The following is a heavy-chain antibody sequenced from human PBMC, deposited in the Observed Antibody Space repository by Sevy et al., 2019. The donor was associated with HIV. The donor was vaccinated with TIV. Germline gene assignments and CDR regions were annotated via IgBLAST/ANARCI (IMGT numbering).Heavy chain of an antibody. CDR3: ARGANFDSAPFDF. CDR1: GDSISSGDYY. D-gene: IGHD5-18*01. J-gene: IGHJ5*01. Sequence: SETLSLTCSVSGDSISSGDYYWNWIRQSPGKGLEWIGYFFYSDSPHYNPSLKSRVTISADMAENHISLKVTSVTAADSAVYYCARGANFDSAPFDFWGQGTLVTVSS. V-gene: IGHV4-30-4*01. CDR2: FFYSDSP.